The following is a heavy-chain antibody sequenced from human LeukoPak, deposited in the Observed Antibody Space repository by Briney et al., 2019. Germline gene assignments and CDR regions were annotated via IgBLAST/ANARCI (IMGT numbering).Heavy chain of an antibody. D-gene: IGHD4-17*01. CDR2: IYHSGST. Sequence: SETLSLTCTVSGYSISSGYYWGWIRQPPGKGLEWIGSIYHSGSTYYNPSLKSRVTISVDTSKNQFSLKLSSVTAADTAVYYCAGEGVYGDYEAGYWGQGTLVTVSS. CDR3: AGEGVYGDYEAGY. J-gene: IGHJ4*02. V-gene: IGHV4-38-2*02. CDR1: GYSISSGYY.